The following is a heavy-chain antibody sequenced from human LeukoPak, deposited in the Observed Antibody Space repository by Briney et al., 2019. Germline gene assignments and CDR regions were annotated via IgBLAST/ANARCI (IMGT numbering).Heavy chain of an antibody. CDR2: MNDDGSTT. V-gene: IGHV3-74*01. CDR3: ARSVPGNAFDI. CDR1: GFTFSSYW. D-gene: IGHD2-2*01. Sequence: GGSLRLSCAASGFTFSSYWMHWFRQAPGKGLVWVSRMNDDGSTTTYADSVKGRFSISRDNAKNRLYLQMNSLRVEDTAVYYCARSVPGNAFDIWGQGTMVTVSS. J-gene: IGHJ3*02.